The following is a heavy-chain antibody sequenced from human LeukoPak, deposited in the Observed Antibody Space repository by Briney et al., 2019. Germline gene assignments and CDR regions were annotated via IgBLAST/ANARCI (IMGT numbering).Heavy chain of an antibody. J-gene: IGHJ4*02. D-gene: IGHD4-17*01. CDR2: IIPIFGTA. Sequence: SSVKVSCKPSGGTFSSYAISWVRQAPGQGLEWMGGIIPIFGTANYAQKFQGRVTITADKSTSTAYMELSSLRAEDTAVYYCARDYDYGDYCGDYWGQGTLVTVSS. CDR1: GGTFSSYA. CDR3: ARDYDYGDYCGDY. V-gene: IGHV1-69*06.